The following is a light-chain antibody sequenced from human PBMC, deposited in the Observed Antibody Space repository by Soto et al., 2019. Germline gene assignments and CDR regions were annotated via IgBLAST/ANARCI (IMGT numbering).Light chain of an antibody. CDR3: QQYINWPRT. J-gene: IGKJ1*01. CDR2: GAS. CDR1: QRLSSN. Sequence: EIVLTQSPFTLSVSPLERFTLSCRASQRLSSNLAWYQQRPGQAPRLLIYGASIRATDIPARFIGSGSGTEFTLTISSLQSEDFAVYYCQQYINWPRTFGQGTKVDI. V-gene: IGKV3-15*01.